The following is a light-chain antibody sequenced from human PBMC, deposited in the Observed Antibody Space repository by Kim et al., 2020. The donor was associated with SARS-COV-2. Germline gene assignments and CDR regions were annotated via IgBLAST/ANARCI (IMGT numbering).Light chain of an antibody. V-gene: IGKV2-28*01. CDR2: LGS. CDR1: QSLLHSNGYNY. Sequence: DPASISCRSSQSLLHSNGYNYLDWYLQKPGQSPQLLIYLGSNRASGVPDRFSGSGSGTDFTLKISRVEAEDVGVYYCMQALQTPRTFGQGTKLEI. J-gene: IGKJ2*01. CDR3: MQALQTPRT.